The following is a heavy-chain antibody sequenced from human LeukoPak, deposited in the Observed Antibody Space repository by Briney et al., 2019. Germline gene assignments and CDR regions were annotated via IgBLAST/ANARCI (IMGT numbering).Heavy chain of an antibody. Sequence: PGGSLRLSCAASGFTFSDYYMSWIRQAPGKGLEWVSYISSSGSTIYYADSVKGRFTISRDNAKNSLYLQMNSLRAEDTAVYYCARDPENMRYCSGGGCGNWFDPWGQGTLVTVSS. V-gene: IGHV3-11*01. J-gene: IGHJ5*02. D-gene: IGHD2-15*01. CDR1: GFTFSDYY. CDR2: ISSSGSTI. CDR3: ARDPENMRYCSGGGCGNWFDP.